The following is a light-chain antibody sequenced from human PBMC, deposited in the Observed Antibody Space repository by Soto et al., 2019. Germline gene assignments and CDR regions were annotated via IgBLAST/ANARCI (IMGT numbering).Light chain of an antibody. CDR3: GTWGSSLSAWV. CDR2: ENN. V-gene: IGLV1-51*02. CDR1: SSNIGNNY. Sequence: QSVLTQPPSVSAAPRQKVTISCSGRSSNIGNNYVSWYQQLPGTAPKLLIYENNKRPSGIPDRFSGSKSGMLATLGITGLQTGDEADYYCGTWGSSLSAWVFGGGTKLTVL. J-gene: IGLJ3*02.